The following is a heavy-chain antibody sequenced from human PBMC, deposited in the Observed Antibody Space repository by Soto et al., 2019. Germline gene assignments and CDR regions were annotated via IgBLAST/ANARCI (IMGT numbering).Heavy chain of an antibody. V-gene: IGHV3-33*01. CDR2: IWYDGSNK. CDR3: ASGYSYDGKFDY. D-gene: IGHD5-18*01. J-gene: IGHJ4*02. CDR1: GFTFISYG. Sequence: GGSLRLSCAASGFTFISYGMHWVRQAPGKGLEWVAVIWYDGSNKYYADSVKGRFTISRDNSKNTLYLQMNSLRAEDTAVYYCASGYSYDGKFDYWGQGTLVTVSS.